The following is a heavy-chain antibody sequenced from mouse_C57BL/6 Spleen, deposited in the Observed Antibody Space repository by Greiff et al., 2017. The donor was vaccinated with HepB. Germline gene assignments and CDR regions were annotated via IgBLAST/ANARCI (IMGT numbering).Heavy chain of an antibody. CDR3: AKAPYYYGSSFLYWYFDV. CDR2: IYPRDGST. Sequence: QVQLQQSGPELVKPGASVKLSCKASGYTFTSYDINWVKQRPGQGLEWIGWIYPRDGSTKYNEKFKGKATLTVDTSSSTAYMELHSLTSEDSAVYFCAKAPYYYGSSFLYWYFDVWGTGTTVTVSS. CDR1: GYTFTSYD. J-gene: IGHJ1*03. V-gene: IGHV1-85*01. D-gene: IGHD1-1*01.